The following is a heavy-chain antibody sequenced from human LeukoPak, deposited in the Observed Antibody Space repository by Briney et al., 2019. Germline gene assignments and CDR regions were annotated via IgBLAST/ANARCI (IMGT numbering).Heavy chain of an antibody. CDR2: IYYSGST. Sequence: SETLSLTCAVSGYSISSSNWWGWIRQPPGKGLEWIGYIYYSGSTYYNPSLKSRVTMSVDTSKNLFSLKLSSVTAVDTAVYYCARTVNRELLVVDYWGQGTLVTVSS. CDR1: GYSISSSNW. D-gene: IGHD1-26*01. CDR3: ARTVNRELLVVDY. V-gene: IGHV4-28*01. J-gene: IGHJ4*02.